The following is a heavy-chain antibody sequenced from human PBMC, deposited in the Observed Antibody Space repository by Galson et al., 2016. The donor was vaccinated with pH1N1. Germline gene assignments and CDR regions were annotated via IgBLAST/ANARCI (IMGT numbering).Heavy chain of an antibody. CDR1: GFTFTNAW. J-gene: IGHJ4*02. D-gene: IGHD3-3*01. V-gene: IGHV3-15*01. Sequence: SLRLSCAASGFTFTNAWMSWVRQAPGKGLEWVGRIKSKTDGGTTDYAAPVKGRFTISRDDSKKMLYLQINNLKIEDTAVYYCGVDVYDFWSVSGDYWGQGTLVTVSS. CDR2: IKSKTDGGTT. CDR3: GVDVYDFWSVSGDY.